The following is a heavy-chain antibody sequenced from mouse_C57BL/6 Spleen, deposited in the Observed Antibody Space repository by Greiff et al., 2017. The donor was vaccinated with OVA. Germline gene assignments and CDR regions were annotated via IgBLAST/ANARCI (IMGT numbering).Heavy chain of an antibody. CDR2: INPNNGGT. J-gene: IGHJ1*03. CDR1: GYTFTDYY. CDR3: ARGGYSNYEGWYFDV. V-gene: IGHV1-26*01. Sequence: EVQLQQSGPELVKPGASVKISCKASGYTFTDYYMNWVKQSHGKSLEWIGDINPNNGGTSYNQKFKGKATLTVDKSSSTAYMELRSLTSEDSAVYYCARGGYSNYEGWYFDVWGTGTTVTVSS. D-gene: IGHD2-5*01.